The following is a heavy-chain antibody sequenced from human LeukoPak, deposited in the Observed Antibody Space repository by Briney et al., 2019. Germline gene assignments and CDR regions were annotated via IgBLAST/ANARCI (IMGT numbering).Heavy chain of an antibody. CDR3: ARVDESWSGYPAHFDY. Sequence: SETLSLTCTVSGGSISGSSYYWGWIRQPPGKGLEWIGSIYYSGSTYYNPSLKSRVTISVDTSKNQFSLKLNSVTAADTAVYYCARVDESWSGYPAHFDYWGQGTLVTVSS. V-gene: IGHV4-39*02. CDR2: IYYSGST. D-gene: IGHD3-3*01. J-gene: IGHJ4*02. CDR1: GGSISGSSYY.